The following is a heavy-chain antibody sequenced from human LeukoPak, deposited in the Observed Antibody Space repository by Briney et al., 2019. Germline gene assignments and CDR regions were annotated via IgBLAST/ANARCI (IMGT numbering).Heavy chain of an antibody. Sequence: GGSLRLSCAASGFIFSSYDMHWVRQAPGKGLEWVAVISYDGSNKYYADSVKGRFTISRDNSKNTLYLQMGSLRTEDTAVYYCARTHGYGESWGQGTLVTASS. CDR2: ISYDGSNK. CDR3: ARTHGYGES. CDR1: GFIFSSYD. V-gene: IGHV3-30*03. J-gene: IGHJ5*02. D-gene: IGHD4-17*01.